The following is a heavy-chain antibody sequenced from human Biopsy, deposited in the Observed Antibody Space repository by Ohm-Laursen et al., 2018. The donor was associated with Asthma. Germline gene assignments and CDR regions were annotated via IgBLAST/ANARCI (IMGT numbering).Heavy chain of an antibody. Sequence: TLSLTCAGSGDSIDSGDYSWTWTRQSPGVGLEWIGYINRNGNTYYNPTLKNRVTISIDRSKNQFSLRLRSVTAADTAVYYCARGWNCGGDCYSLDSWGQGTLVTVSS. V-gene: IGHV4-30-2*06. D-gene: IGHD2-21*02. CDR1: GDSIDSGDYS. J-gene: IGHJ4*02. CDR3: ARGWNCGGDCYSLDS. CDR2: INRNGNT.